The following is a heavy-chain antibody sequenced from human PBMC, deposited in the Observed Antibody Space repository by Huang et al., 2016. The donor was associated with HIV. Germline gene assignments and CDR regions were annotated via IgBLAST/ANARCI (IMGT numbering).Heavy chain of an antibody. CDR3: AKESRWFSDFDQ. J-gene: IGHJ5*02. D-gene: IGHD2-15*01. V-gene: IGHV3-30*18. CDR1: GFILSNFG. Sequence: QVQLVESGGGVVQPGTSLRLSCAASGFILSNFGMHWVRQAPGKGLEWVAVISYDGRSDRDSDSVKGRFTISRDNDKNTLSLEMNRLRHDDTAVYYCAKESRWFSDFDQWGQGTLVTVSS. CDR2: ISYDGRSD.